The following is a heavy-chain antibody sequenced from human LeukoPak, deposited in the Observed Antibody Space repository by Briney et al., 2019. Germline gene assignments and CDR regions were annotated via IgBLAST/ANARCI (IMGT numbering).Heavy chain of an antibody. V-gene: IGHV5-51*01. CDR1: GYSFTSYW. CDR2: IYPGDSDT. J-gene: IGHJ3*02. D-gene: IGHD2-15*01. CDR3: ARLQYGGTLPGAFDI. Sequence: GESLKISCKGSGYSFTSYWIGWVRQMPGKGLEWMGIIYPGDSDTRYSPSFQGQVTISADKSISTAYLQWSSLKASDTAMYYCARLQYGGTLPGAFDIWGQGTMVTVSS.